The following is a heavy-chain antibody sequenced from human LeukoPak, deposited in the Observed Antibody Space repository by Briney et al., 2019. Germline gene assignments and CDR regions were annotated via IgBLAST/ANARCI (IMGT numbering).Heavy chain of an antibody. J-gene: IGHJ6*02. CDR3: AKDSSSSNYYYGLDV. D-gene: IGHD6-6*01. CDR2: ISGSGGST. CDR1: GFTFSSYA. V-gene: IGHV3-23*01. Sequence: GGSLRLSCAASGFTFSSYAMSWVRQAPGKGLEWVSAISGSGGSTYYADSVKGRFTISRDNSKNTLYLQMNSLRAEDTAVYYCAKDSSSSNYYYGLDVWGQGTTVTVSS.